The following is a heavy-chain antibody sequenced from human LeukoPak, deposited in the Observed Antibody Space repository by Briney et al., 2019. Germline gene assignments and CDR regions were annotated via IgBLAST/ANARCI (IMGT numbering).Heavy chain of an antibody. CDR1: GFTFSNYA. Sequence: PGGSQRLSCAASGFTFSNYAMSWVRQAPGKGLEWVSPISVSGGTTYYADSVKGRFTISRDNSKNTLYLQMNSLRAEDTAVYYCAKSAVKWELRDAFDIWGQGTMVTVSS. J-gene: IGHJ3*02. CDR3: AKSAVKWELRDAFDI. CDR2: ISVSGGTT. D-gene: IGHD1-26*01. V-gene: IGHV3-23*01.